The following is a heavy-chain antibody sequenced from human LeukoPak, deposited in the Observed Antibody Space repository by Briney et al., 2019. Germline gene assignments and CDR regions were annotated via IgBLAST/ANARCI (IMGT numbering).Heavy chain of an antibody. J-gene: IGHJ5*02. CDR3: ARGLLFFMGSSWPNWFDP. Sequence: SETLSLTCAVYTGSFSGYYWSWIRQPPGKGLEWIGEINHSGSTNYNPSLRSRVTISVDTSKNQFSLKLSSVTAADTAVYYCARGLLFFMGSSWPNWFDPWGQGTLVTVSS. CDR1: TGSFSGYY. D-gene: IGHD6-13*01. V-gene: IGHV4-34*01. CDR2: INHSGST.